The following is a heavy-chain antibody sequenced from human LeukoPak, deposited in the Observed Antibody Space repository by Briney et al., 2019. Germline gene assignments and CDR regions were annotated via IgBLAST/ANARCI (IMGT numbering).Heavy chain of an antibody. CDR2: ISYDGSNK. D-gene: IGHD6-19*01. J-gene: IGHJ4*02. V-gene: IGHV3-30-3*01. CDR1: GFTFSSYA. CDR3: ASLSSSGWYGDY. Sequence: GGSLRLSCAASGFTFSSYAMHWVRRAPGKGLEWVAVISYDGSNKYYADSVKGRFTISRDNSKNTLYLQMNSLRDEDTAVYYCASLSSSGWYGDYWGQGTLVTVSS.